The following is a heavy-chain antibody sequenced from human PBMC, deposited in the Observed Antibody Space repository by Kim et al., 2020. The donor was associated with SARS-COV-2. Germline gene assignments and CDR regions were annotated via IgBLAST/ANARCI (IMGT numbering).Heavy chain of an antibody. D-gene: IGHD6-19*01. J-gene: IGHJ4*02. Sequence: PVKGRFTISRDNSKNTLYLQMNSLRAEDTAVYYCAKMGGQWLVKNYFDYWGQGTLVTVSS. V-gene: IGHV3-23*01. CDR3: AKMGGQWLVKNYFDY.